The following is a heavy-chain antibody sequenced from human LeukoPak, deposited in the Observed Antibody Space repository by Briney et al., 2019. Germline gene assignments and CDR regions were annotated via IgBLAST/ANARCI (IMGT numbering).Heavy chain of an antibody. Sequence: GGSLRLSCAASGFTFSSYWMNWARQAPGKGLEWVASINHNGNVNYYVDSVKGRFTISRNNAKNSLYLQMSNLRAEDTAVYFCARGGGLDVWGQGATVTVSS. CDR2: INHNGNVN. J-gene: IGHJ6*02. CDR3: ARGGGLDV. CDR1: GFTFSSYW. D-gene: IGHD3-16*01. V-gene: IGHV3-7*03.